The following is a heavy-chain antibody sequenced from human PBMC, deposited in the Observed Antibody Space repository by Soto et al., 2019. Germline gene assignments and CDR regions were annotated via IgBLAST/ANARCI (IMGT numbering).Heavy chain of an antibody. CDR3: ARIKIVGILTYYMDV. CDR2: MYYSGSK. D-gene: IGHD3-3*01. CDR1: GDSISSSSSYY. Sequence: QVQLQESGPGLVKPLETLSLSCTVSGDSISSSSSYYWGWIRQPPGKGLEWIANMYYSGSKYYNPSLKSRVTISLETSENQFSLKLSSVTAADTAVYYCARIKIVGILTYYMDVWGKGTPVTVSS. V-gene: IGHV4-39*01. J-gene: IGHJ6*03.